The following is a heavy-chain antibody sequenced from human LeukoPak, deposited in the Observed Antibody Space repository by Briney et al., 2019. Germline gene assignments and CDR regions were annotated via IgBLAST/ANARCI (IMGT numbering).Heavy chain of an antibody. D-gene: IGHD2-15*01. J-gene: IGHJ4*02. V-gene: IGHV4-59*08. CDR2: VYYSGDT. Sequence: SQTLSLTCTVSGDSVSGVYWSWIRQPPGKGLEWIGYVYYSGDTNYNPSLKSRVTMSLDTSKNQVSLRLSSVTAADTAVYYCARHPFATPFDYWGRGTLLTVSS. CDR3: ARHPFATPFDY. CDR1: GDSVSGVY.